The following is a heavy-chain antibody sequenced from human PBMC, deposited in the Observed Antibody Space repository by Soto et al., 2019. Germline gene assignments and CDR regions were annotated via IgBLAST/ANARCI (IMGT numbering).Heavy chain of an antibody. CDR3: ARSGDVEAEMY. V-gene: IGHV4-34*01. J-gene: IGHJ4*02. D-gene: IGHD1-26*01. CDR2: INHSGST. Sequence: QVQLQQWGAGLLKPSETLSLTCAVYGGSFSGYYWSWIRQPPGKGLEWIGEINHSGSTNFNPSLKSRVTISVDTSKNQFSLKLSSVTAADTAVYYCARSGDVEAEMYWGQGTLVTVSS. CDR1: GGSFSGYY.